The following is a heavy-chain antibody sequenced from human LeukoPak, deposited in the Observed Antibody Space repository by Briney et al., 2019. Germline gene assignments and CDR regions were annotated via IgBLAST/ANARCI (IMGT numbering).Heavy chain of an antibody. CDR2: IYPGDSDT. J-gene: IGHJ4*02. V-gene: IGHV5-51*01. Sequence: GESLKISCNGSGYSFTSYWIGWVRRMPGKGLEWMGIIYPGDSDTRYSPSFQGQVTISADKSISTAYLQWSSLKASGTAMYYCARRHCSSTSCYDDYWGQGTLVTVSS. CDR1: GYSFTSYW. D-gene: IGHD2-2*01. CDR3: ARRHCSSTSCYDDY.